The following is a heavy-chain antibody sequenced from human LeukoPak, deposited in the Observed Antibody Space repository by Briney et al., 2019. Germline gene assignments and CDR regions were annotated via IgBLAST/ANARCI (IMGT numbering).Heavy chain of an antibody. J-gene: IGHJ4*02. V-gene: IGHV1-46*01. CDR3: ARAPYYYDSSGYYHY. D-gene: IGHD3-22*01. CDR2: INPSGGST. Sequence: ASVKVSCTASGYTFTSYYMHWVRQAPGQGLEWMGIINPSGGSTSYAQKFQGRVTMTRDTSTSTVYMELSSLRSEDTAVYYCARAPYYYDSSGYYHYWGQGTLVTVSS. CDR1: GYTFTSYY.